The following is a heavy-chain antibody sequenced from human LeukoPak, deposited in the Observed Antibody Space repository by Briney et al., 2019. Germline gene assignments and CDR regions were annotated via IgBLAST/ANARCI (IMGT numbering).Heavy chain of an antibody. Sequence: GGSLRLSCTVSGFTVSSNSMSWVRQAPGKGLEWVSFIYSDNTHYSDSVKGRFTISRDNSKNTLYLQMNSLRAEDTAVYYCAKGATYCSGGSCYPPPYFDYWGQGTLVTVSS. D-gene: IGHD2-15*01. CDR3: AKGATYCSGGSCYPPPYFDY. J-gene: IGHJ4*02. CDR2: IYSDNT. V-gene: IGHV3-53*01. CDR1: GFTVSSNS.